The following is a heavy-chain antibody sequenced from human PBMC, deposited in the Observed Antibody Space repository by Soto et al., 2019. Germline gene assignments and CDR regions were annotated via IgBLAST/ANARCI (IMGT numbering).Heavy chain of an antibody. CDR3: AKDQGSSWYEIDY. D-gene: IGHD6-13*01. V-gene: IGHV3-23*01. CDR1: GFTFSTYA. Sequence: EVQLLESGGGLVQPGGSLRLSCAASGFTFSTYALTWVRQAPGKGLEWVSIISGSGGSTYYADSVKGRFTISRDNSKNTLYLQMNSLRAEDTAVYYCAKDQGSSWYEIDYWGQGTLVTVSS. CDR2: ISGSGGST. J-gene: IGHJ4*02.